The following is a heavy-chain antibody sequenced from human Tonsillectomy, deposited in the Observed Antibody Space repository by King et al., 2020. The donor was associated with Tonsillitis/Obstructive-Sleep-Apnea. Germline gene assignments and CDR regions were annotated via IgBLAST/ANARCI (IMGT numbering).Heavy chain of an antibody. V-gene: IGHV1-18*01. J-gene: IGHJ6*03. CDR2: ISAYNGNT. CDR1: GYTFTSYG. CDR3: ARDSSELERDWDYYYCYYMDV. D-gene: IGHD1-26*01. Sequence: QLVQSGAEVKKPGASVKVSCKASGYTFTSYGISWVRQAPGQGLEWMGWISAYNGNTNYAQKLQGRVTMTTDTSTSTAYMELRSLRSDDTAVYYCARDSSELERDWDYYYCYYMDVWGKGTTVTVSS.